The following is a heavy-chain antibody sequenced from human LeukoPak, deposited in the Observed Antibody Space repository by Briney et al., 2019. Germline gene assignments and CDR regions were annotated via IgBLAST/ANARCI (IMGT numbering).Heavy chain of an antibody. CDR2: IYTTGST. V-gene: IGHV4-4*07. Sequence: SETLSLTCTVSGGSISNYYYIWIRQPAGKGLEYIGHIYTTGSTNYNPSLKSRVTISVGTSKNQLSLKLSFVTAADTAVYYCVGGGNLDYWGQGTLVTVSS. D-gene: IGHD1-14*01. J-gene: IGHJ4*02. CDR1: GGSISNYY. CDR3: VGGGNLDY.